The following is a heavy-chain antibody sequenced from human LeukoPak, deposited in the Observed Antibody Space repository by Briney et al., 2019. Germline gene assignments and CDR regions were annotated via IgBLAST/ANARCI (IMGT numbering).Heavy chain of an antibody. Sequence: GASVKVSCKSSGFTFTTYFMHWVRQAPGEGLEWMGTINPSGGSTSCAPKFQGRVTMTRDTSTSTVYMELSSLRSEDTAVYYCARSHSGYDLWGQGTLVTVSS. J-gene: IGHJ4*02. CDR2: INPSGGST. CDR3: ARSHSGYDL. V-gene: IGHV1-46*01. D-gene: IGHD5-12*01. CDR1: GFTFTTYF.